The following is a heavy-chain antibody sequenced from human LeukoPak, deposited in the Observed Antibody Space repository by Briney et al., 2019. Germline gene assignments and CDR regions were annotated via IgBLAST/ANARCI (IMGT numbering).Heavy chain of an antibody. D-gene: IGHD7-27*01. V-gene: IGHV1-2*02. CDR2: INPNSGGT. CDR3: ARDQGITGDGNWFDP. J-gene: IGHJ5*02. CDR1: GYTFTGYY. Sequence: ASVKVSCKVSGYTFTGYYMHWVRQAPGQGLEWMGWINPNSGGTNYAQKFQGRVTMTRDTSISTAYMELSRLRSGDTAVYYCARDQGITGDGNWFDPWGQGTLVTVSS.